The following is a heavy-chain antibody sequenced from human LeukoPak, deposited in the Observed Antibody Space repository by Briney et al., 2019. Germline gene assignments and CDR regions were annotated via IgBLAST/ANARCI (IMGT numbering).Heavy chain of an antibody. CDR1: GFTFSSYW. J-gene: IGHJ6*03. CDR2: IKQDGSEK. V-gene: IGHV3-7*01. D-gene: IGHD3-10*01. Sequence: GGSLRLSCAASGFTFSSYWVSWVRQAPGKGLEWVANIKQDGSEKYYVDSVKGRFTISRDNAKNSLYLQMNSLRAEDTAVYYCARDPGGDYMDVWGKGTTVTVSS. CDR3: ARDPGGDYMDV.